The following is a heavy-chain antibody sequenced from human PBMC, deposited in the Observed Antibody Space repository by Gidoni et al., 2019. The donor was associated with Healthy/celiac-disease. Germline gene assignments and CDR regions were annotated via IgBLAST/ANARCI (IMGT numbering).Heavy chain of an antibody. CDR1: GGTFSSHA. CDR2: IIPILGIA. D-gene: IGHD1-26*01. CDR3: ARDIGSPLVSGPYYYGMDV. J-gene: IGHJ6*02. Sequence: QVQLVQSGAEVKKPGSSVKVSCQASGGTFSSHAISWVRQAPGQGLEWMGRIIPILGIANYAQKFQGRVTITADKSTSTAYMELSSLRSEDTAVYYCARDIGSPLVSGPYYYGMDVWGQGTTVTVSS. V-gene: IGHV1-69*04.